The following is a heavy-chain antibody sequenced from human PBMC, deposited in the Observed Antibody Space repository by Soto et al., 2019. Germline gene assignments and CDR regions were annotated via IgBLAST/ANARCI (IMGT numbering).Heavy chain of an antibody. CDR2: ISSSSISGSSSYT. J-gene: IGHJ5*02. D-gene: IGHD3-16*02. Sequence: PGVSLRLSCAASGFSFSDYYMSWIRQAPGKGPDWVSHISSSSISGSSSYTDYGDSVKGRFTISRDNAKNSLYLQMNSLRAEDTAVYYCARVVSYEYVWGSNRLNWFDPWGQGT. V-gene: IGHV3-11*05. CDR1: GFSFSDYY. CDR3: ARVVSYEYVWGSNRLNWFDP.